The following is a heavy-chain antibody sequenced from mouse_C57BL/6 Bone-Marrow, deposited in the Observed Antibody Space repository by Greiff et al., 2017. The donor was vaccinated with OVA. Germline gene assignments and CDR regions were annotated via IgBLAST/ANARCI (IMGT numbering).Heavy chain of an antibody. CDR3: TRRGIFLWYFDV. Sequence: EVQLQQSGTVLARPGASVKMSCKTSGYTFTSYWMHWVKQRPGQGLEWIGAIYPGNSDTSYNQKFKGEAKLTAVTSASTAYMELSSLTNEDSAVYYCTRRGIFLWYFDVWGTGTTVTVSS. V-gene: IGHV1-5*01. CDR1: GYTFTSYW. J-gene: IGHJ1*03. CDR2: IYPGNSDT. D-gene: IGHD1-3*01.